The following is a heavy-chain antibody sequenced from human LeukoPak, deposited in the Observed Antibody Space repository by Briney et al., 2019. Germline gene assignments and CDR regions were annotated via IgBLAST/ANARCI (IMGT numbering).Heavy chain of an antibody. Sequence: SETLSLTYTVSGNSFGNYYWSWIRQPAGKGLEWIGRIYTSGTTDYNPSLKSRVTMSVDTSKNQFSLKMSSVTAADTAVYYCARGLGDYARWFDPWGQGTLVTVSS. D-gene: IGHD4-17*01. J-gene: IGHJ5*02. CDR3: ARGLGDYARWFDP. CDR1: GNSFGNYY. CDR2: IYTSGTT. V-gene: IGHV4-4*07.